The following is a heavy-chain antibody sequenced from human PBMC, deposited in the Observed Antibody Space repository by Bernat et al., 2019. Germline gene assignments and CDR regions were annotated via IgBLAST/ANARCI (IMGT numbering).Heavy chain of an antibody. CDR3: AKDGDCTGGNCYQLGGRYFDL. V-gene: IGHV3-30*18. CDR2: ISYDGINK. CDR1: RFTFSSYA. J-gene: IGHJ2*01. Sequence: QVQLVESGGGVVQPGRSLRLSCAASRFTFSSYAMHWVRQAPGKGLEWVAVISYDGINKYYADSMKGRFSISRDNSKNTLYLQMNSLRAEDTAVYYCAKDGDCTGGNCYQLGGRYFDLWGRGTLVTVSS. D-gene: IGHD2-15*01.